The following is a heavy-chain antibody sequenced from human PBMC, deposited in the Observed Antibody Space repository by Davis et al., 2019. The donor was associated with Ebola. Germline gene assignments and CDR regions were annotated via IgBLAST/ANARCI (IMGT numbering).Heavy chain of an antibody. CDR2: IRSKAYGGTT. CDR1: GFTFGDYA. CDR3: ARDLPGGDWYFDL. D-gene: IGHD1-14*01. Sequence: GGSLRLSCTASGFTFGDYAMSWVRQAPGKGLEWVGFIRSKAYGGTTEYAASVKGRFTISRDNSKNTLYLQMSSLRAEDTAVYYCARDLPGGDWYFDLWGRGTLVTVSS. V-gene: IGHV3-49*04. J-gene: IGHJ2*01.